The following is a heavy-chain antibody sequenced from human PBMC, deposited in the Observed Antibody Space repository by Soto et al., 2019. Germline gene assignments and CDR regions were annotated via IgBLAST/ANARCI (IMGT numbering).Heavy chain of an antibody. CDR3: ARDPAFWSGYYYGMDV. D-gene: IGHD3-3*01. CDR1: GGSISSYY. J-gene: IGHJ6*02. V-gene: IGHV4-59*01. CDR2: IYYSGST. Sequence: SETLSLTCTVSGGSISSYYWSWIRQPPWKGLEWIGYIYYSGSTNYNPSLKSRVTISVDTSKNQFSLKLSSVTAADTAVYYCARDPAFWSGYYYGMDVWGQGTTVTVSS.